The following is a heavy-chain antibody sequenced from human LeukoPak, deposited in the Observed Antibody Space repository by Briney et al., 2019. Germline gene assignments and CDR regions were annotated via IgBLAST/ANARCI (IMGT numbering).Heavy chain of an antibody. J-gene: IGHJ4*02. CDR1: GFTVSNNY. CDR2: IYKVGNP. D-gene: IGHD6-13*01. CDR3: AKVIGSTWYRYFDF. Sequence: TGGSLRLSCAASGFTVSNNYMSWVRQAPGYGLERVSVIYKVGNPFYADFVKGRFTISRDNSKNTLYLQMNSLRAEDTALYYGAKVIGSTWYRYFDFWGQGTQVTVSS. V-gene: IGHV3-66*01.